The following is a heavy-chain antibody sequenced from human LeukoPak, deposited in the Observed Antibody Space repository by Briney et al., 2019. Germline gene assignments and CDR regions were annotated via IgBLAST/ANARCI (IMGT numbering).Heavy chain of an antibody. Sequence: GGSLRLSCAASGFTLSSYAMSWVRQAPGKGLEWVSAISDSGNTYHADSVKGRFTISRDSSKNTLFLQMNSLRAEDTAVYYCARDLSGITGYTYGRGIDYWGQGTLVTVSS. D-gene: IGHD5-18*01. V-gene: IGHV3-23*01. CDR1: GFTLSSYA. CDR2: ISDSGNT. J-gene: IGHJ4*02. CDR3: ARDLSGITGYTYGRGIDY.